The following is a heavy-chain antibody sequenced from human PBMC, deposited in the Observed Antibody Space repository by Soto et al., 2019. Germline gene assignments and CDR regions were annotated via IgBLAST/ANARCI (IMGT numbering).Heavy chain of an antibody. CDR3: ADRTPYSSSAFQH. CDR2: ISGSGGST. V-gene: IGHV3-23*01. J-gene: IGHJ1*01. CDR1: GFTFSSDA. D-gene: IGHD6-6*01. Sequence: EVQLLESGGGLVQPGGSLRLSCAASGFTFSSDAMSWVRQAPGKGLEWVSAISGSGGSTYYADSVKGRFTISRDNSKNTLYLQMNSLRAEDTAVYYCADRTPYSSSAFQHWGQGTLVTVSS.